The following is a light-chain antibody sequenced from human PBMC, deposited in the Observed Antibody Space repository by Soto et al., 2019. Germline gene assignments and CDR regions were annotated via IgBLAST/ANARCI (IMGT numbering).Light chain of an antibody. CDR3: QQYQTIPIT. CDR1: QSVLYTSNNKNY. V-gene: IGKV4-1*01. J-gene: IGKJ5*01. CDR2: WAS. Sequence: DIVMTQSPDSLAVSLGERATINCKSSQSVLYTSNNKNYLAWYQQKPGQPPKLLIYWASTRESGVPDRFSGSGSGTDFTLTITSLQAEDVAVYHCQQYQTIPITFGQGTRLEIK.